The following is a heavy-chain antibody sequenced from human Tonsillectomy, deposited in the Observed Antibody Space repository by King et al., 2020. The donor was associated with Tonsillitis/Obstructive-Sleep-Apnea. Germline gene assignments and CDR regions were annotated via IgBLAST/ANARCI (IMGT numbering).Heavy chain of an antibody. D-gene: IGHD4-23*01. CDR1: GGSISSYY. V-gene: IGHV4-59*01. J-gene: IGHJ4*02. Sequence: VQLQESGPGLVKPSETLSLTCTVSGGSISSYYWSWIRQPPGKGLEWIGYIYYRGSTNYNPSLKSRVTISVDTSKNQFYLKLSSVTAADTAVYYCAREADYGGNHYDYWGQGTLVTVSS. CDR3: AREADYGGNHYDY. CDR2: IYYRGST.